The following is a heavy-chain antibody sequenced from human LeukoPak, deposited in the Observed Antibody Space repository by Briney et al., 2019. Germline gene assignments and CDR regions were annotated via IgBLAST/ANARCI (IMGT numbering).Heavy chain of an antibody. Sequence: GGSLRLSCAASVCTFSRVWMSWVRQAPGKGGEWVANINQEGSEKYYVDSVKGRFTISRDNAKNSLYLQMNSLRAEDTAVFYCARDGTYTDYDPDFDIWGQGTLVTVSS. CDR1: VCTFSRVW. CDR2: INQEGSEK. V-gene: IGHV3-7*04. CDR3: ARDGTYTDYDPDFDI. J-gene: IGHJ4*02. D-gene: IGHD5-12*01.